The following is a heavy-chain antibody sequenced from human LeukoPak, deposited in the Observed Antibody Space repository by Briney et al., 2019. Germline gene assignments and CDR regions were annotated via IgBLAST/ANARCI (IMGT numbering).Heavy chain of an antibody. J-gene: IGHJ4*02. CDR3: ARGGGGSGAVSQWYYFDY. CDR1: GGSLSGYY. Sequence: SETLSLTCAVYGGSLSGYYWSWIRQPPGKGLEWIGEINHSGSTNYNPSLKSRVTISVDTSKHQFSLKLSSVSAADTAVYYCARGGGGSGAVSQWYYFDYWGQGTLVTVSS. D-gene: IGHD6-25*01. CDR2: INHSGST. V-gene: IGHV4-34*01.